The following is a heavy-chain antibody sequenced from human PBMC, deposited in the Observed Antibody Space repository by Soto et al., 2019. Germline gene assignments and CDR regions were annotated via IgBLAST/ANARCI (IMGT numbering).Heavy chain of an antibody. D-gene: IGHD4-17*01. CDR2: ISYDGSNK. J-gene: IGHJ4*02. CDR1: GFTFSSYA. Sequence: QVQLVESGGGVVQPGRSLRLSCAASGFTFSSYAMQWVRQAPGKGLEWVAVISYDGSNKYYADSVKGRFTISRDNSKNTLYLQMNSLRAEDTAVYYCARGGTVTTFPFDYWGQGTLVTVSS. V-gene: IGHV3-30-3*01. CDR3: ARGGTVTTFPFDY.